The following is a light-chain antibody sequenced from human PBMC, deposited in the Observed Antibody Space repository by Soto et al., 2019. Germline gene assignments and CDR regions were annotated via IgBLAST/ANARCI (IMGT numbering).Light chain of an antibody. J-gene: IGKJ5*01. V-gene: IGKV1-5*03. Sequence: DIQMTQSPSTLSASVGDRVTITCRASQSISSWLAWYQQKPGKAPKLLVYKASSLESGVPSRFSGSGSGTEFTLTISSLQPDDFATYYCQQYNSYSAAITFGQGTRLE. CDR2: KAS. CDR1: QSISSW. CDR3: QQYNSYSAAIT.